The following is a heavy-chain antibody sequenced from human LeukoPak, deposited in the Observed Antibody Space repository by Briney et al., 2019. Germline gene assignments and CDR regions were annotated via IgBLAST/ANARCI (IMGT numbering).Heavy chain of an antibody. D-gene: IGHD2-15*01. Sequence: SETLSLTCTVSGGSISSYYWSWIRQPPGKGLEWIGYIYYSGSPYSNPSLKSRLTISVDTSKNQFSLKLSSVTAADTAVYYCARVLVDCSGGSCYYFDYWGQGTLVTVSS. V-gene: IGHV4-59*08. CDR3: ARVLVDCSGGSCYYFDY. CDR2: IYYSGSP. CDR1: GGSISSYY. J-gene: IGHJ4*02.